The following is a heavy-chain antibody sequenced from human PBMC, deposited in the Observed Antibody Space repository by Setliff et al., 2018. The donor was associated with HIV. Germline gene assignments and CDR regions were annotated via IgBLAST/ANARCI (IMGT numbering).Heavy chain of an antibody. D-gene: IGHD3-10*01. V-gene: IGHV4-38-2*02. Sequence: PSETLSLTCTVSGYSISDGHYWGWIRQPPGKGLEWIASIYYSGTTYYNPSLKSRVTMSVDMSKNQVSLKLSSVTAADTAVYYCARRGENFDYWGQGTLVTVSS. CDR2: IYYSGTT. CDR3: ARRGENFDY. CDR1: GYSISDGHY. J-gene: IGHJ4*02.